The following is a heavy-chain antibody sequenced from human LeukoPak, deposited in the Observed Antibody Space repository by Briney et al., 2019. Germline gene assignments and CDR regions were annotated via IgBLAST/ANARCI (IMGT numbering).Heavy chain of an antibody. Sequence: GGSLRLSCAVSGFAFGSEAMSWVRQSPARGLEWVASISPGGGTTYYADYVKGRFTISRDNSKNTLYLQMNSLRAEDTAVYYCGRDGGGSGWYTHLDYWGQGILVTVSS. CDR2: ISPGGGTT. V-gene: IGHV3-23*01. D-gene: IGHD6-19*01. CDR3: GRDGGGSGWYTHLDY. J-gene: IGHJ4*02. CDR1: GFAFGSEA.